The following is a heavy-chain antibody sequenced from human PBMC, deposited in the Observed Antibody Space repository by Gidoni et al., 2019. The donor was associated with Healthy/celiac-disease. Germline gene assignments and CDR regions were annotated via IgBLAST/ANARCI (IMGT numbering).Heavy chain of an antibody. J-gene: IGHJ4*02. CDR2: ISGSGGST. Sequence: EVQLLVSGGGLVQPCGSLRLSCAASGLPFSSYAMSWVRQAPGKGLEWVSAISGSGGSTYYADSVKGRCNISRDNSKNTLYLQMNSLRAEDTAVYYCAKLQGLIAAAGTIDYWGQGTLVTVSS. V-gene: IGHV3-23*01. D-gene: IGHD6-13*01. CDR3: AKLQGLIAAAGTIDY. CDR1: GLPFSSYA.